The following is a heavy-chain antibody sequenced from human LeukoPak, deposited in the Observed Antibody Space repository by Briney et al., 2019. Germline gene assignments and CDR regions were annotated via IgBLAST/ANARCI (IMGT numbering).Heavy chain of an antibody. V-gene: IGHV1-46*01. CDR1: GYTFTSHY. CDR3: ARDNSVGDIAWWFDP. D-gene: IGHD3-16*02. CDR2: INPSGSST. J-gene: IGHJ5*02. Sequence: ASVKVSCKASGYTFTSHYMHWVRQAPGQGLEWMGLINPSGSSTLYAQKLQGRVTMTRDMSTTTDYMELSSLRSEDTAVYYCARDNSVGDIAWWFDPWGQGTLVTVSS.